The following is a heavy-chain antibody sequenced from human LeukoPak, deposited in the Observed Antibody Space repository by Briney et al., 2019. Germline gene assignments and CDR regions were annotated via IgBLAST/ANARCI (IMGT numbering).Heavy chain of an antibody. CDR1: GLTLSPYW. CDR3: VRDSNLSFDY. J-gene: IGHJ4*02. V-gene: IGHV3-74*01. D-gene: IGHD1-14*01. CDR2: INTDGTAT. Sequence: GGSLRLSCAASGLTLSPYWMHWVRQAPGKGLEWVSHINTDGTATTYADSVRGRFTISRDNAKSTLYLQMSNLRAEDTALYYCVRDSNLSFDYWGQGSLVTVSS.